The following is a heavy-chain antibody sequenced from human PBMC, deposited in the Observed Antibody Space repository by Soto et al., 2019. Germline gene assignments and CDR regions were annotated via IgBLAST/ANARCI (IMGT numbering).Heavy chain of an antibody. V-gene: IGHV5-10-1*01. CDR3: ARQAHSRSDYVRCDY. J-gene: IGHJ4*02. Sequence: LKISCKGSGYSFTSYWITWVRQMPGKGLEWMGKIDPSDSYTNYSPSCQGHVTISADKSSSIAHLQWSSLNASDTAMYYCARQAHSRSDYVRCDYRGQGTLVTTSS. CDR2: IDPSDSYT. D-gene: IGHD3-16*01. CDR1: GYSFTSYW.